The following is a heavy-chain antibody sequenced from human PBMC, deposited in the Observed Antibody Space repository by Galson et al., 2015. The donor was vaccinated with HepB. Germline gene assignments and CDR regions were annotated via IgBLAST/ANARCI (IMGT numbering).Heavy chain of an antibody. D-gene: IGHD2-21*02. CDR3: VGASQGRGVDSSMGS. J-gene: IGHJ5*02. Sequence: SLRLSCAASGFTFSGYWMSWVRQSPGKGLEWVANIKEDGGEKYYVDSVKGRFTISRDNAENSLYLQMNSLRVEDTAVYYCVGASQGRGVDSSMGSWGQGTLVTVSS. CDR2: IKEDGGEK. CDR1: GFTFSGYW. V-gene: IGHV3-7*03.